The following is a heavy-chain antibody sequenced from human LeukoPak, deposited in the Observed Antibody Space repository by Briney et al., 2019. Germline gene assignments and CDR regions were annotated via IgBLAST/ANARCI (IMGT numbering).Heavy chain of an antibody. D-gene: IGHD6-13*01. J-gene: IGHJ6*02. V-gene: IGHV3-66*04. CDR2: IYSGGST. CDR1: GFTVSSNY. CDR3: ARPRSSSWLNYYYYGMDV. Sequence: GSLRLSCAASGFTVSSNYMSWVRQAPGKGLEWVSVIYSGGSTYYADSVKGRFTISRDNSKNTLYLQMNSLRAEDTAVYYCARPRSSSWLNYYYYGMDVWGQGTTVTVSS.